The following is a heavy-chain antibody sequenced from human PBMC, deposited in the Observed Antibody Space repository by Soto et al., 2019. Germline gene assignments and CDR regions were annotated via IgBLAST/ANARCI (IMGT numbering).Heavy chain of an antibody. J-gene: IGHJ6*02. Sequence: ASVKVSCKASGYTFTSYAMHWVRQAPGQRLEWMGWINAGNGNTKYSQKFQGRVTITRDTSASTAYMELSSLRSEDTAVYYCARDFMVRGVRDGYYYHYYGMDVWGQGTTVTVSS. CDR1: GYTFTSYA. V-gene: IGHV1-3*01. CDR3: ARDFMVRGVRDGYYYHYYGMDV. CDR2: INAGNGNT. D-gene: IGHD3-10*01.